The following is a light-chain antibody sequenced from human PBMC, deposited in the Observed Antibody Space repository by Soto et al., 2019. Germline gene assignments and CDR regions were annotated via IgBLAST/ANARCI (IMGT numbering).Light chain of an antibody. CDR2: STN. CDR3: VLYMGSGIWV. J-gene: IGLJ3*02. Sequence: QAVVTQEPSFSVSPGGTVTLTRGLSSGSVSPSFHPSWYQQTPGQAPRTLIYSTNTRSSGVPDRFSGSIRGNKAALTITGAQADDECDYYCVLYMGSGIWVFGGGTKLTVL. V-gene: IGLV8-61*01. CDR1: SGSVSPSFH.